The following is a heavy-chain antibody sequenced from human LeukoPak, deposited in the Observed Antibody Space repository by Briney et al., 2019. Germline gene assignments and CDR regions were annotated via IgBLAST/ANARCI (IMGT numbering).Heavy chain of an antibody. Sequence: KTGGSLRLSCAASGFTFSSYSMNWVRQAPGKGLEWVSSISSSSSYIYYADSVRGRFTISRDNSKNTLYLQMDSLRAEDTAVYYCAKANWNDDNEVAHWGQGTLGTVSS. V-gene: IGHV3-21*04. CDR1: GFTFSSYS. CDR3: AKANWNDDNEVAH. CDR2: ISSSSSYI. J-gene: IGHJ1*01. D-gene: IGHD1-1*01.